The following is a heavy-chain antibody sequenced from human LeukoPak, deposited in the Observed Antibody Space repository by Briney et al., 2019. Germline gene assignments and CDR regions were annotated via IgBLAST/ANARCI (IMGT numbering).Heavy chain of an antibody. CDR2: IIPIFGTA. D-gene: IGHD6-19*01. J-gene: IGHJ4*02. CDR3: ARATSIAVAGTFDY. CDR1: GYTFTSYD. Sequence: ASVKVSCKASGYTFTSYDINWVRQAPGQGLEWMGGIIPIFGTANYAQKFQGRVTITADESTSTAYMELSSLRSEDTAVYYCARATSIAVAGTFDYWGQGTLVTVSS. V-gene: IGHV1-69*13.